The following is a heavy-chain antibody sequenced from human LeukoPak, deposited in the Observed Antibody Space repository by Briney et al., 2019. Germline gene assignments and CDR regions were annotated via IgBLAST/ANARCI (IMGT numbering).Heavy chain of an antibody. V-gene: IGHV3-21*01. CDR3: ARDSYYYDSGSFAAFDI. D-gene: IGHD3-10*01. CDR1: GFTFSSYS. Sequence: GGSLRLSCAASGFTFSSYSMNWVRQAPGKGLEWVSFISTSSSYIHNADSVKGRFTISRDNAENSLYLQMNSLRAEDTAVYYCARDSYYYDSGSFAAFDIWGQGTMVTVSS. J-gene: IGHJ3*02. CDR2: ISTSSSYI.